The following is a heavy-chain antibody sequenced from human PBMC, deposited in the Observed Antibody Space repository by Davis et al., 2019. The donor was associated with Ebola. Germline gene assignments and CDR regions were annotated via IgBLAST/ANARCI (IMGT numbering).Heavy chain of an antibody. V-gene: IGHV1-3*01. D-gene: IGHD3-10*01. CDR2: INAGNGNT. CDR3: ARVGRMKNYYGSGSYLY. J-gene: IGHJ4*02. CDR1: GYTFTSYA. Sequence: AASVKVSCKASGYTFTSYAMHWVRQAPGQRLEWMGWINAGNGNTKYSQKFQGRVTMTRDTSTSTVYMELSSLRSEDTAVYYCARVGRMKNYYGSGSYLYWDQGTLVTVPS.